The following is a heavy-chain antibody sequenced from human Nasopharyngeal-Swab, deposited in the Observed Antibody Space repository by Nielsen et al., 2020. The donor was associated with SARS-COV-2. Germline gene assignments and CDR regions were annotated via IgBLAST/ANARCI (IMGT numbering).Heavy chain of an antibody. CDR3: ASKRGYSGYEFDY. D-gene: IGHD5-12*01. Sequence: WICQPPGKGLEWIGYIYYSGSTNYNPSLKSRVTISVDTSKNQFSLKLSSVTAADTAVYYCASKRGYSGYEFDYWGQGTLVTVSS. V-gene: IGHV4-59*01. CDR2: IYYSGST. J-gene: IGHJ4*02.